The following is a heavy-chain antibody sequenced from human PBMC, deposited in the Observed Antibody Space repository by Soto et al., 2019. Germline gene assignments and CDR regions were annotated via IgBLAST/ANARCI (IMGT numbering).Heavy chain of an antibody. J-gene: IGHJ4*02. CDR3: AKLMRGDHIVVVTAIQG. V-gene: IGHV3-23*01. Sequence: GGSLRLSCAASGFTFSSYAMSWVRQAPGKGLEWVSAISGSGGSTYYADSVKGRFTVSRDNSKNTLYLQMNSLRAEDTAVYYCAKLMRGDHIVVVTAIQGWGQGTPVTVSS. CDR1: GFTFSSYA. D-gene: IGHD2-21*02. CDR2: ISGSGGST.